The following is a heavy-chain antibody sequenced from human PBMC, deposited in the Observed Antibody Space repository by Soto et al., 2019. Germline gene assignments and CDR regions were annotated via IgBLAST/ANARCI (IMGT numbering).Heavy chain of an antibody. Sequence: QVQLVESGGGVVQPGRSLRLSCAASGFTFSSYGMHWVRQAPGTGLEWVAVISYDGSNKNYADSVKGRFTISRDNSKNTQYLQMNSLRAEDTAVYYCAKEVWSGPMDVWGQGTTVTVSS. J-gene: IGHJ6*02. CDR2: ISYDGSNK. V-gene: IGHV3-30*18. CDR1: GFTFSSYG. CDR3: AKEVWSGPMDV. D-gene: IGHD3-3*01.